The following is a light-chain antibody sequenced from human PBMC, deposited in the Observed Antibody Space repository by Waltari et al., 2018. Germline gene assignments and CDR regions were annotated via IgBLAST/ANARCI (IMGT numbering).Light chain of an antibody. J-gene: IGKJ4*01. CDR2: WTS. CDR1: QSILYSSNNKNY. V-gene: IGKV4-1*01. CDR3: QQYYSTPLT. Sequence: DLVMTQSPDSLAVSLGERATINCKSSQSILYSSNNKNYLAWYQQKPGQPPKMIIYWTSTRESGVPDRFSGSGSGTDFTLTISNLQAEDVAVYYCQQYYSTPLTFGGGTKVEIK.